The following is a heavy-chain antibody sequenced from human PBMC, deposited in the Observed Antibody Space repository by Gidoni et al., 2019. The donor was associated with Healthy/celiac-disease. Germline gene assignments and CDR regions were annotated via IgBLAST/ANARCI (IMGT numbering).Heavy chain of an antibody. CDR1: ADSVSSNSAA. V-gene: IGHV6-1*01. CDR2: TYYRSKWYN. CDR3: ALSGSSEGFAFDI. J-gene: IGHJ3*02. Sequence: QVQLQQSGPGLVKPSQTLSLTCSISADSVSSNSAAWNWIRQSPSGGLEWLGRTYYRSKWYNDYAVSVKSRITINPDTSKNQFSLQLNSVTPEDTAVYYCALSGSSEGFAFDIWGQGTMVTVSS. D-gene: IGHD1-26*01.